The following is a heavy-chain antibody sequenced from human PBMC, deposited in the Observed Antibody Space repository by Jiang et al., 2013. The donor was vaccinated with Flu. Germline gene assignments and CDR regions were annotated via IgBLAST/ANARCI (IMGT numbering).Heavy chain of an antibody. V-gene: IGHV3-30*18. D-gene: IGHD4-17*01. CDR3: AKGRDDGEYILDY. CDR1: GFTFSSYG. Sequence: QLLESGGGVVQPGRSLRLSCAASGFTFSSYGMHWVRQAPGKGLEWVAVISYDGSNKYYADSVKGRFTISRDNSKNTLYLQMNSLRAEDTAVCYCAKGRDDGEYILDYWGQGTLVTVSS. CDR2: ISYDGSNK. J-gene: IGHJ4*02.